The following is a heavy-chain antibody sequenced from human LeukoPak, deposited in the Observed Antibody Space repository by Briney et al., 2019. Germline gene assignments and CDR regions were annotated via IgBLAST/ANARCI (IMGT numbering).Heavy chain of an antibody. CDR3: TSGGNQHGY. Sequence: GGSLRLSGVASGFTFSNYWMTWVRQAPGKGLEWAANIKQDGSEKYYVDSVKGRFTISRDNAKNSLYLQMNSLRAEDTAVYYCTSGGNQHGYWGQGILVTVSS. CDR2: IKQDGSEK. CDR1: GFTFSNYW. D-gene: IGHD1-14*01. V-gene: IGHV3-7*05. J-gene: IGHJ4*02.